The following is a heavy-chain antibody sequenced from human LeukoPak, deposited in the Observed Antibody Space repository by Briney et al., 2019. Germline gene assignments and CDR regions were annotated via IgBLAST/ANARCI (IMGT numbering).Heavy chain of an antibody. Sequence: GGSLRLSCAASGFTFSSYGMHWVRQATGKGLEWVSAIGTAGDTYYPGSVKGRFTISRENAKNSLYLQMNSLRAGDTAVYYCARDLWDSSGYYYGMDVWGQGATVTVSS. CDR2: IGTAGDT. CDR1: GFTFSSYG. J-gene: IGHJ6*02. V-gene: IGHV3-13*01. D-gene: IGHD3-22*01. CDR3: ARDLWDSSGYYYGMDV.